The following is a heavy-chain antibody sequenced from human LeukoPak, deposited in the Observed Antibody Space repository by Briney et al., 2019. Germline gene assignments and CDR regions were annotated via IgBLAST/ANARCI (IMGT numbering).Heavy chain of an antibody. Sequence: SETLSLTCTVSGGSISSSSYYWGWIRQPPGKGLEWIGSIYYSGGTYYNPSLKSRVTISVDTSKSQFSLKLSSVTAADTAVYYCARDTPSPYNWNRPFDYWGQGTLVTVSS. CDR2: IYYSGGT. CDR3: ARDTPSPYNWNRPFDY. CDR1: GGSISSSSYY. V-gene: IGHV4-39*02. D-gene: IGHD1-20*01. J-gene: IGHJ4*02.